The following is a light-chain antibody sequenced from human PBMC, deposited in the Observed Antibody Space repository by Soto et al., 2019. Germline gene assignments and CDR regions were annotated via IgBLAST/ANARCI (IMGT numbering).Light chain of an antibody. CDR1: SSDVGGYNY. V-gene: IGLV2-14*01. CDR3: SSYTSSSTSVV. CDR2: DVS. Sequence: QCALTQPACVSGSPGQSITISCTGTSSDVGGYNYVSWYQQHPGKAPKLMIYDVSNRPSGVSNRFSGSKSGNTASLTISGLQAEDEADYYCSSYTSSSTSVVFGGGTKLTVL. J-gene: IGLJ2*01.